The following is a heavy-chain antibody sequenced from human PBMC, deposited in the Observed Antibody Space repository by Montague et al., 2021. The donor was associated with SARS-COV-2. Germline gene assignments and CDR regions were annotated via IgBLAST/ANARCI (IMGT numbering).Heavy chain of an antibody. D-gene: IGHD3-16*01. J-gene: IGHJ2*01. CDR3: AREFRIELWHTNWYFGV. Sequence: SETLSLTCSVSGGSISGHYWSWIRQPPGKGLEWIGNFDHSGDTKYNPSLKSRATISVDTSKNQFALRLHSVTAADTAVYYCAREFRIELWHTNWYFGVWGRGTLVTVSS. CDR2: FDHSGDT. V-gene: IGHV4-59*11. CDR1: GGSISGHY.